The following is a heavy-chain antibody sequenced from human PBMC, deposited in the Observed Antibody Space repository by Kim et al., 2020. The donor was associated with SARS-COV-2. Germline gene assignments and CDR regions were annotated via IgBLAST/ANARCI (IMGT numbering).Heavy chain of an antibody. V-gene: IGHV4-34*01. CDR3: ARADYVYVWGSYRLAFFDP. Sequence: SETLSLTCAVYGGSFSGHYWSWIRQPPGKGLEWIWDINHSGSTNYNPSLKSRVTITVDTFTNQFSLKLSSVTAADTAVYFCARADYVYVWGSYRLAFFDP. J-gene: IGHJ5*02. CDR2: INHSGST. D-gene: IGHD3-16*02. CDR1: GGSFSGHY.